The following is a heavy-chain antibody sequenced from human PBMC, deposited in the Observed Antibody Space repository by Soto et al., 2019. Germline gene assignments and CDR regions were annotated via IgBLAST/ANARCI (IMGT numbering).Heavy chain of an antibody. Sequence: ASVKVSCKASGYTFANYAIHWVRQAPGQRLEWMGWINAGNGNPKYSQKFQDRVTISRDTSATTAYMEMSSLRSEDTAVYYCARGSYYYESSGYYPDYWGPG. V-gene: IGHV1-3*01. CDR2: INAGNGNP. CDR1: GYTFANYA. J-gene: IGHJ4*02. D-gene: IGHD3-22*01. CDR3: ARGSYYYESSGYYPDY.